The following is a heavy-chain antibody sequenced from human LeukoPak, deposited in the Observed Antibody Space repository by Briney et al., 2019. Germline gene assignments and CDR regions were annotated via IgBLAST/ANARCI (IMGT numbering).Heavy chain of an antibody. J-gene: IGHJ4*02. V-gene: IGHV3-53*01. CDR3: AREYSYGSFDY. CDR2: IYSGGST. Sequence: GGSLRLSCAASGFTVSSNYVSWVRQAPGKGLEWVSVIYSGGSTYYADSVKGRFTISRDNSKNTLYLQMNSLRVEDTAVYYCAREYSYGSFDYWGQGTLVTVSS. CDR1: GFTVSSNY. D-gene: IGHD5-18*01.